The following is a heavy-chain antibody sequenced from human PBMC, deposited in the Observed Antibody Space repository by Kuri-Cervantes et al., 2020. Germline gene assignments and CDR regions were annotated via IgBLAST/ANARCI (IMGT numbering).Heavy chain of an antibody. CDR1: GFTFSSYG. V-gene: IGHV3-33*01. D-gene: IGHD3-10*01. Sequence: GESLKISCAASGFTFSSYGMHWVRQAPGKGLEWVAVIWYDGSNKYYADSVKGRFTISRDNSKNTLYLQMNSLRAEDTAVYYCARSMWFGEFGFYYYYGMDVWGQGTTVTVSS. CDR2: IWYDGSNK. J-gene: IGHJ6*02. CDR3: ARSMWFGEFGFYYYYGMDV.